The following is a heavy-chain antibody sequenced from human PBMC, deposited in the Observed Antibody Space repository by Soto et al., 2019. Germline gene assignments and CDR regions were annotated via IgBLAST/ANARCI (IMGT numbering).Heavy chain of an antibody. CDR3: ARSPGTGRRDGYNGVNFDY. Sequence: PSETLSLTCTVSGGSISRYYWSWIRQPPGKGLEWIGYIYYSGSTNYNPSLKSRVTISVDTSKNQFSLKLSSVTAADTAVYYCARSPGTGRRDGYNGVNFDYWGQGTLVTVSS. CDR1: GGSISRYY. J-gene: IGHJ4*02. D-gene: IGHD1-1*01. V-gene: IGHV4-59*01. CDR2: IYYSGST.